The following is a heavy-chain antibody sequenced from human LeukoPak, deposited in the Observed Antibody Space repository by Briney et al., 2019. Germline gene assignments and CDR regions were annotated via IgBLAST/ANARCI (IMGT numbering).Heavy chain of an antibody. CDR3: ARWWYYYGAGSYLDY. V-gene: IGHV3-66*01. J-gene: IGHJ4*02. Sequence: PGGSLRLSCAASGFTVSSNYMNWVRQAPGKGLEWVAIIYSGGSTYYADSARGRFIISRDNSKNTLYLQMNTVKAQDTAVYYCARWWYYYGAGSYLDYWGQGTLVTVS. CDR2: IYSGGST. CDR1: GFTVSSNY. D-gene: IGHD3-10*01.